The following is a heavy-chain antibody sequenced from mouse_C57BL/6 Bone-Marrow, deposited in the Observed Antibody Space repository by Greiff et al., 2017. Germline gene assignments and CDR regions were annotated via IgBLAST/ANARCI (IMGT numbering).Heavy chain of an antibody. CDR1: GYTFTSYW. D-gene: IGHD2-3*01. V-gene: IGHV1-69*01. CDR2: IDPSDSYT. CDR3: ASSSYDGYYGWFAY. J-gene: IGHJ3*01. Sequence: QVQLQQPGAELVMPGASVKLSCKASGYTFTSYWMHWVKQRPGQGLEWIGEIDPSDSYTNYNQKFKGKSTLTVDKSSSTAYMQLSSLTYEDSAVYYCASSSYDGYYGWFAYWGQGTLVTVSA.